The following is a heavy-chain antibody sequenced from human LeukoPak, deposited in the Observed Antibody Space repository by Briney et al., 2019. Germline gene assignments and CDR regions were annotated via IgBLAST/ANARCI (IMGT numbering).Heavy chain of an antibody. CDR2: IYYSGST. D-gene: IGHD5-24*01. V-gene: IGHV4-39*01. CDR1: GGSISSSSYY. Sequence: PSETLSLTCTVSGGSISSSSYYWGWIRQPPGKGLEWIGSIYYSGSTYYNPSLKSRVTISVDTSKNQFSLKLSSVTAADTAVYYCARQMAAAVFDPWGQGTLVTVSS. CDR3: ARQMAAAVFDP. J-gene: IGHJ5*02.